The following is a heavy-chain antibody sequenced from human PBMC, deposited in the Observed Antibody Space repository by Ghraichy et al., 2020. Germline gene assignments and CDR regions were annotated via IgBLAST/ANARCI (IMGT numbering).Heavy chain of an antibody. Sequence: SLRLSCAASGFTFDDYAMHWVRQAPGKGLEWVSGISWNSGSIGYAGSVKGRFTICRENAKNSLNLQMNSLRTEDTALYYCAKAIGYSYVDYHYGMDVWGQRTTVTVSS. J-gene: IGHJ6*02. D-gene: IGHD5-18*01. CDR3: AKAIGYSYVDYHYGMDV. CDR1: GFTFDDYA. V-gene: IGHV3-9*01. CDR2: ISWNSGSI.